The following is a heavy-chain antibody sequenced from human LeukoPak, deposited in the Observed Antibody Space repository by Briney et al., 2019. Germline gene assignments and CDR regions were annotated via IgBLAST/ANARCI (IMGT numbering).Heavy chain of an antibody. J-gene: IGHJ4*02. CDR3: ARELIPVTD. CDR2: IDVRGKT. Sequence: SETLSLTCTVSGGSINTYYWRWIRQPPGKGLEWLGSIDVRGKTIHYCYLENRVTMSVEKSTNQSSLNLKTVTAADTAIFYCARELIPVTDWGEGTLVTVSS. CDR1: GGSINTYY. D-gene: IGHD2-21*02. V-gene: IGHV4-59*01.